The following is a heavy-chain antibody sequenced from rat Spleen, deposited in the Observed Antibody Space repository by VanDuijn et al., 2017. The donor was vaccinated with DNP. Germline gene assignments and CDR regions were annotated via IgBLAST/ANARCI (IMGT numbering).Heavy chain of an antibody. J-gene: IGHJ3*01. D-gene: IGHD1-2*01. CDR3: TTGYSRRFAY. CDR2: ITTGGANI. Sequence: EVQLVESGGGLVQPGGSLKLSCTVSGFTFSNYDMAWVRQAPKKGLEWVASITTGGANINYRDSVKGRFTISRDNTKSILFLQVDSLRSEDTATYYCTTGYSRRFAYWGRGTLVTVSS. V-gene: IGHV5-27*01. CDR1: GFTFSNYD.